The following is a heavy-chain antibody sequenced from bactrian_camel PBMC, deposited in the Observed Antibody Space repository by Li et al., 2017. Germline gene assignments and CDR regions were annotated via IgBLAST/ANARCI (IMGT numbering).Heavy chain of an antibody. CDR2: IYIHDGST. CDR3: VAATRPVGGNCPIFVSYNA. CDR1: GVWYSTYC. D-gene: IGHD7*01. V-gene: IGHV3S40*01. Sequence: VQLVESGGGSVQAGGSLRLSCTASGVWYSTYCMGWFRQAPGTEREGVAGIYIHDGSTYYDDSVKGRFTISQDNAKRTVYLRMNILKPEDSAQYYCVAATRPVGGNCPIFVSYNAWGQGTQVTVS. J-gene: IGHJ4*01.